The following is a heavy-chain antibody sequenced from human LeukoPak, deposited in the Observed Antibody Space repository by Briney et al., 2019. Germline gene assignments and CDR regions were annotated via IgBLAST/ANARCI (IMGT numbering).Heavy chain of an antibody. CDR1: GFSFSTYA. Sequence: GGSLRLSCAASGFSFSTYAMSWVRQAPGKGLEWVSAISGSGGSTYYADSAKGRFTISRDNSKNTLYLQMNSLRAEDTAVYYCARDHYSWFDPWGQGTLVTVSS. CDR3: ARDHYSWFDP. J-gene: IGHJ5*02. CDR2: ISGSGGST. V-gene: IGHV3-23*01.